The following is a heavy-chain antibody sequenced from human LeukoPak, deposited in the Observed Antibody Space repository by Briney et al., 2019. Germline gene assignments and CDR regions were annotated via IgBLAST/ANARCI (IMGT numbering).Heavy chain of an antibody. V-gene: IGHV3-7*05. D-gene: IGHD1-26*01. J-gene: IGHJ4*02. CDR2: IKQDGSEK. CDR1: GFTFSSYW. Sequence: GGSLRLSCAASGFTFSSYWMSWVRQAPGKGLEWVANIKQDGSEKKYVDSVKGRFTISRDDAKNSLYLQIGSLGAEDTAVYYCARASGSYLLDYWGQGTLVTVSS. CDR3: ARASGSYLLDY.